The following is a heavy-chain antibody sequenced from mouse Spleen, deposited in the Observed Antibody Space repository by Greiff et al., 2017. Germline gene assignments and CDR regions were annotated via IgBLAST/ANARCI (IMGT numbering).Heavy chain of an antibody. V-gene: IGHV1-50*01. Sequence: QVHVKQSGAELVKPGASVKLSCKASGYTFTSYWMQWVKQRPGQGLEWIGEIDPSDSYTNYNQKFKGKATLTVDTSSSTAYMQLSSLTSEDSAVYYCARTNPYFDYWGQGTTLTVSS. D-gene: IGHD1-3*01. CDR3: ARTNPYFDY. J-gene: IGHJ2*01. CDR1: GYTFTSYW. CDR2: IDPSDSYT.